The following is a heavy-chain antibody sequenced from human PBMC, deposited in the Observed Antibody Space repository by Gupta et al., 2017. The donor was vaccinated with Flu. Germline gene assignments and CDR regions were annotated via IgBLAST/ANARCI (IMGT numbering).Heavy chain of an antibody. J-gene: IGHJ6*02. Sequence: QVQLVESGGGVVQPGRSLRLSCAASGFTFSSYGMHWVRQAPGKGLEWVAVISYDGSNKYYADSVKGRFTISRDNSKNTLYLQMNSLRAEDTAVYYCAKDRDGDYSYYYGMDVWGQGTTVTVSS. D-gene: IGHD4-17*01. V-gene: IGHV3-30*18. CDR3: AKDRDGDYSYYYGMDV. CDR2: ISYDGSNK. CDR1: GFTFSSYG.